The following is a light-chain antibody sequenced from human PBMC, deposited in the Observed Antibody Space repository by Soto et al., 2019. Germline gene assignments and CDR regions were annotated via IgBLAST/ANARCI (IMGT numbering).Light chain of an antibody. V-gene: IGKV3D-15*01. CDR2: GAS. CDR3: QQYHNWPLT. J-gene: IGKJ4*01. Sequence: EIVMTQSPATLSVSPGERATLSCRASQSVSINLAWYKQKPGQAPRLLIYGASTRATGIPARFSGSGSGTEFTLTFSTLQYEDFAVYYCQQYHNWPLTFGGGTKVEIK. CDR1: QSVSIN.